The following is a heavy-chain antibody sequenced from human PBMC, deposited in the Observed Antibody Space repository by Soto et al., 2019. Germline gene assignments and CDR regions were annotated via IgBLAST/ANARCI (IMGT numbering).Heavy chain of an antibody. V-gene: IGHV4-31*03. Sequence: QVQLQESGPGLVKPSQTLSLTCTVSGASMNSVAFYWTWVRQHPETGLEWIGYVYYTGGAYYNPSLKSRAAISIDTSRSQFYLKLNSVTAADTAVYYCARSIGTRPYFDYWGQGSLVTVSS. CDR3: ARSIGTRPYFDY. J-gene: IGHJ4*02. CDR1: GASMNSVAFY. CDR2: VYYTGGA. D-gene: IGHD6-6*01.